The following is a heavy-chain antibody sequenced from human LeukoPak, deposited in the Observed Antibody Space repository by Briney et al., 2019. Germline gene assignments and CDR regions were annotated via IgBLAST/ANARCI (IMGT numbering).Heavy chain of an antibody. CDR3: ARGVSYYYYYTDV. J-gene: IGHJ6*03. CDR1: GGSFSGYY. Sequence: PSETLSLTCAVYGGSFSGYYWSWIRQPPGKGLEWIGKINHSGSTNYNPSLKSRVTISVDTSKNQFSLKLSSVTAADTAVYYCARGVSYYYYYTDVWGKGTTVTVSS. V-gene: IGHV4-34*01. CDR2: INHSGST.